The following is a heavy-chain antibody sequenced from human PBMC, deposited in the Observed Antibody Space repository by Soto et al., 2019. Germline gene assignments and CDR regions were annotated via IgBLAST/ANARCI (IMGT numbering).Heavy chain of an antibody. CDR1: GGSFSGYY. V-gene: IGHV4-34*01. CDR3: ARGRRGDYYYYYGMDV. D-gene: IGHD3-10*01. CDR2: INHSGST. J-gene: IGHJ6*02. Sequence: PSETLSLTCAVYGGSFSGYYWSWIRQPPGKGLEWIGEINHSGSTNYNPSLKSRVTISVDTSKNQFSLKLCSVTAADTAVYYCARGRRGDYYYYYGMDVWGQGTTVTVSS.